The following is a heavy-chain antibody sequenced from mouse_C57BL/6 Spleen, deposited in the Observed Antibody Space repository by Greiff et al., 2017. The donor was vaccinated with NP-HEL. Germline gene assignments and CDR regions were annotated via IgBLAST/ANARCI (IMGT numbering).Heavy chain of an antibody. CDR3: TTTVGATDYLDY. V-gene: IGHV14-2*01. Sequence: VQLQQSGAELVKPGASVKLSCTASGFNFKDYYMHWVKQRTEQGLEWIGRIDPEDGETKYASKFKGKATITADTSSNTAYLQHSSLTSEDTAVYYCTTTVGATDYLDYWGQGTTLTVSS. J-gene: IGHJ2*01. CDR2: IDPEDGET. CDR1: GFNFKDYY. D-gene: IGHD1-1*01.